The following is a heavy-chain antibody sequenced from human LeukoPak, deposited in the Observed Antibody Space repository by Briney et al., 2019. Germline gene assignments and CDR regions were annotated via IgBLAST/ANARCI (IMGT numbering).Heavy chain of an antibody. V-gene: IGHV3-13*01. J-gene: IGHJ4*02. CDR2: IGTAGDT. Sequence: PGGSLRLSCAASGFTFSNYAMHWVRQATGKGLEWVSAIGTAGDTFYPGSVKGRFTISRENAKNSLYLQMNSLRVEDTATYFCARDKGRGGATDYWGQGTLVTVSS. CDR1: GFTFSNYA. D-gene: IGHD1-26*01. CDR3: ARDKGRGGATDY.